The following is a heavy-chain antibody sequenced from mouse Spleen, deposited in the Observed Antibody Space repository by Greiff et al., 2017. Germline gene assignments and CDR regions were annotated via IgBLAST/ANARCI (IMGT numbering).Heavy chain of an antibody. CDR3: ARQGNYGSYYYAMDY. D-gene: IGHD1-2*01. CDR2: ISSGGSYT. Sequence: EVKLMESGGGLVKPGGSLKLSCAASGFTFSSYAMSWVRQTPEKRLEWVATISSGGSYTYYPDSVKGRFTISRDNAKNTLYLQMSSLRSEDTAMYYCARQGNYGSYYYAMDYWGQGTSVTVSS. J-gene: IGHJ4*01. CDR1: GFTFSSYA. V-gene: IGHV5-9-1*01.